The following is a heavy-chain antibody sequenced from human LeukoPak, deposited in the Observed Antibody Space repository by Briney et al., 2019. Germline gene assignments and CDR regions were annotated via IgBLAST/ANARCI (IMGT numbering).Heavy chain of an antibody. J-gene: IGHJ4*02. Sequence: GGSLRLSCAASGFTFSNNAMTWVRQAPGKGLEWVSAINGSGGSTYYADSVKGRFTISRDNSKNTLFLQMNSLRSDDTAIYYCAKGFTPDYWGQGTLATVSS. CDR3: AKGFTPDY. CDR1: GFTFSNNA. V-gene: IGHV3-23*01. CDR2: INGSGGST.